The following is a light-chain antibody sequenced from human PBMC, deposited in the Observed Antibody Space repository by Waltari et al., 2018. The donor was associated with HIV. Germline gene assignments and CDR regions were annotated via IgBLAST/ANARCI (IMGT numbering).Light chain of an antibody. CDR3: QQYNNGPPA. CDR1: QSVSNN. CDR2: GAS. V-gene: IGKV3-15*01. Sequence: EIVMTQSPATLSLFPGDEATLSCRASQSVSNNLAWYQQRPGQSPRLLIYGASTRATDIPARFSGSGSGTEFTLTISSLQSEDFVVYYCQQYNNGPPAFGQGTTVDI. J-gene: IGKJ1*01.